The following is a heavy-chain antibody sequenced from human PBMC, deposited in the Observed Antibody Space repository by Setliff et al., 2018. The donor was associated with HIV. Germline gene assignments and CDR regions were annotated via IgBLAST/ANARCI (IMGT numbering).Heavy chain of an antibody. CDR2: MYHSGTT. CDR3: AKGRPRIQVWEGFDY. V-gene: IGHV4-4*02. J-gene: IGHJ4*02. Sequence: KTSETLSLTCAVSGVSITSTNWWNWVRQSPGKGLEWIGEMYHSGTTNYNPSLTSRVTISVDKSRNQFSLNLTSVTAADTAVYYCAKGRPRIQVWEGFDYWGQGILVTVSS. D-gene: IGHD5-18*01. CDR1: GVSITSTNW.